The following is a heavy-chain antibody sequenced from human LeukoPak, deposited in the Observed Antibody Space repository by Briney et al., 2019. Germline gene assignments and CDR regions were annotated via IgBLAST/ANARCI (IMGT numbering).Heavy chain of an antibody. CDR2: MNPNSGNT. V-gene: IGHV1-8*01. J-gene: IGHJ5*02. CDR3: ARVRPRRYCSSTSCPRHWFDP. Sequence: ASVKVSCKASGYTFTSYDINWVRQATGQGLEWMGWMNPNSGNTGYAQKFQGRVTMTRNTSISTAYMELSSLRSEDTAVYYCARVRPRRYCSSTSCPRHWFDPWGQGTLVTVSS. CDR1: GYTFTSYD. D-gene: IGHD2-2*01.